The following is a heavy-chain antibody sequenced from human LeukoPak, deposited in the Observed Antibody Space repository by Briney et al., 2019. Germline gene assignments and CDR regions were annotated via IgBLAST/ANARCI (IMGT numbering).Heavy chain of an antibody. CDR1: GVSISSYY. CDR3: ARRYNYGFYFDY. CDR2: IYCSGST. D-gene: IGHD5-18*01. J-gene: IGHJ4*02. Sequence: SETLSLTCTVSGVSISSYYWSWIRQPPGKGLEWIGYIYCSGSTNYNPSLKSRVTISVDTSKNQFSLKLSSVTAADTAVYYCARRYNYGFYFDYWGQGTLVTVSS. V-gene: IGHV4-59*01.